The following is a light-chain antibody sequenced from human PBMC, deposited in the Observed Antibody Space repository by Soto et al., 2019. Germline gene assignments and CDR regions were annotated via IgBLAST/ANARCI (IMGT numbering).Light chain of an antibody. Sequence: EIVLTQSPGTLSLSPGERATLSYRASQSVSSSYLAWYQQKPGQAPRPLIYGASSRAIGIPDRFSGSGSGTDFTLTISRLEPEDFAVYYCQQYGSSPWTFGQGTKVDI. J-gene: IGKJ1*01. CDR2: GAS. CDR1: QSVSSSY. CDR3: QQYGSSPWT. V-gene: IGKV3-20*01.